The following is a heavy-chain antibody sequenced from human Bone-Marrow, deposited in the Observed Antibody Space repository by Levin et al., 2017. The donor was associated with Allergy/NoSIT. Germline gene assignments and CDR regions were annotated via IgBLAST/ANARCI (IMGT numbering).Heavy chain of an antibody. CDR2: ISTSGSAI. J-gene: IGHJ4*02. V-gene: IGHV3-48*04. D-gene: IGHD3-3*01. CDR3: ARDGAIFGGDNFFDY. Sequence: GESLKISCTVSGFTFSIYSINWVRQAPGKGLEWVAYISTSGSAIYYADSVKGRFTISRDNAKNSLYLQMNSLTVEDAAIYYCARDGAIFGGDNFFDYWGQGTPVTVSS. CDR1: GFTFSIYS.